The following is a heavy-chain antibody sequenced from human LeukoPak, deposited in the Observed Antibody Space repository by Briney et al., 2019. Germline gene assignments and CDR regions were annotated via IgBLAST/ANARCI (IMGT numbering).Heavy chain of an antibody. CDR2: ISATGNII. CDR1: GFTFSSYE. Sequence: GGSLRLSCATSGFTFSSYEMNWVRQAPGKGLEWVSYISATGNIIYYADSVKGRFTISRDNAKNSLYLQMNSLRAEDTAVYYCARDSSGNFIPDYFDYWGQGTLVTVSS. CDR3: ARDSSGNFIPDYFDY. J-gene: IGHJ4*02. D-gene: IGHD3-10*01. V-gene: IGHV3-48*03.